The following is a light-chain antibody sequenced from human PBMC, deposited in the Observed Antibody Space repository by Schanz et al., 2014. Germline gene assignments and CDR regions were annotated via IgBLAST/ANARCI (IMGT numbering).Light chain of an antibody. CDR2: DVN. CDR3: SSYAGSKNVV. CDR1: SSDVGGYNY. J-gene: IGLJ2*01. V-gene: IGLV2-8*01. Sequence: QSALTQPPSASGSPGQSVTISCTGTSSDVGGYNYVSWYQQHPGKAPKLMIFDVNQRPSGVPDRFSGSKSDNTASLTVSGLQVEDEADYYCSSYAGSKNVVFGGGTKLTVL.